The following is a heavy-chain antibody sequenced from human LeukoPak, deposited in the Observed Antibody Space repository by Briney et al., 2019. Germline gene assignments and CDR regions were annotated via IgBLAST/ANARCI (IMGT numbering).Heavy chain of an antibody. D-gene: IGHD3-3*01. CDR2: ISGSGGST. V-gene: IGHV3-23*01. CDR1: GFTFSSYA. CDR3: AKDQNGDDFWSGNWFDP. J-gene: IGHJ5*02. Sequence: GGSLRLSCAASGFTFSSYAMSWVRQAPGKGLEWVSAISGSGGSTYYADSVKGRFTISRDNSKNTLYLQMNSLRAEDTAVYYCAKDQNGDDFWSGNWFDPWGQGTLVTVSS.